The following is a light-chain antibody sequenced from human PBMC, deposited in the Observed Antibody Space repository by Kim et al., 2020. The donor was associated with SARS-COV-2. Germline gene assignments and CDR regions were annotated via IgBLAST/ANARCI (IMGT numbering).Light chain of an antibody. J-gene: IGLJ2*01. CDR3: QSYDSSNPVV. V-gene: IGLV6-57*03. CDR1: SGSIASSY. CDR2: EDN. Sequence: KPVPIPCPRSSGSIASSYVQWYQQRPGSAPTPVIYEDNQRPSGLPDRFSGSIDSSSNSASLPISGLKTEDEADYYCQSYDSSNPVVFGGGTQLTVL.